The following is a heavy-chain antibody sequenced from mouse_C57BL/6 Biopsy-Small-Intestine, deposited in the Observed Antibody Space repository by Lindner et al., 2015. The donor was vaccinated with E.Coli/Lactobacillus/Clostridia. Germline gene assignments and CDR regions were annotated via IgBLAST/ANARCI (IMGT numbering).Heavy chain of an antibody. CDR3: ARGTRLDY. J-gene: IGHJ2*01. V-gene: IGHV1-82*01. Sequence: VQLQESGPELVKPGASVKISCRASGYAFSSSWMNWVRQRPGKGLEWIGRIYPEDGDPSYNGKFRDKATLTADKSSSTAYMQLSSLTSEDSAVYFCARGTRLDYWGQGTTLTVSA. D-gene: IGHD2-14*01. CDR2: IYPEDGDP. CDR1: GYAFSSSW.